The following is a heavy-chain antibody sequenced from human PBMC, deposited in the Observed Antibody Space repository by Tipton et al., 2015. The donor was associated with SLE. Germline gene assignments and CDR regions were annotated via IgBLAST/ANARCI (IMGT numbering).Heavy chain of an antibody. Sequence: LRLSCTVSVASDSHYYLGWIRQPAGKVLVWIGRIYSSGSINYNPSLRVRVTMSLDTPKNQFSLKLTSVTAADTAVYYCARGGSRDPGTFDIWGQGTMVTVSS. CDR1: VASDSHYY. CDR2: IYSSGSI. J-gene: IGHJ3*02. CDR3: ARGGSRDPGTFDI. V-gene: IGHV4-4*07. D-gene: IGHD3-10*01.